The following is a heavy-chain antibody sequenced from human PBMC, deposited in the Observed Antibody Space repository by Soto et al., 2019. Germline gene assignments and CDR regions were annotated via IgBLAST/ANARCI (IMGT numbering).Heavy chain of an antibody. V-gene: IGHV4-31*03. CDR1: GGSISSGGYY. J-gene: IGHJ6*02. CDR3: ARESVRGVPGDYYYYGMDV. CDR2: IYYSGST. D-gene: IGHD3-10*01. Sequence: PSETLSLTCTVSGGSISSGGYYWSWIRQHPGKGLEWIGYIYYSGSTYYNPSLKSRVTISVDTSKNQFSLKLSSVTAADTAVYYCARESVRGVPGDYYYYGMDVWGQGTTVTVS.